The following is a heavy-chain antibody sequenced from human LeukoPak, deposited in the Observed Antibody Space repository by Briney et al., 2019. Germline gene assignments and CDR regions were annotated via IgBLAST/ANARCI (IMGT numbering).Heavy chain of an antibody. CDR1: GGSISSFY. CDR3: AGGDSSGGTHFDY. Sequence: SETLSLTCTVSGGSISSFYWSWIRQPPGKGLEWIGFISYRGSTNYNPSLKSRVTISLDTSKKQFSLMLSSVTAADTAVCDCAGGDSSGGTHFDYWGRGTLVSVSS. D-gene: IGHD6-19*01. J-gene: IGHJ4*02. CDR2: ISYRGST. V-gene: IGHV4-59*08.